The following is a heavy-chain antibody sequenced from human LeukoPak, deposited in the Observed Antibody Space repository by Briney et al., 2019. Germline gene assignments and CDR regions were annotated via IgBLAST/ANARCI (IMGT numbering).Heavy chain of an antibody. CDR2: INPSGGST. CDR1: GYTFSTYY. Sequence: ASVKVSCKASGYTFSTYYMHWVRQAPGQGLEWMGVINPSGGSTSYAQKFQGRITMTRDTSTSSVYMELSSLRSEDTAVYYCARDNSGDHETSWFDPWAREPWSPSPQ. D-gene: IGHD4-17*01. V-gene: IGHV1-46*01. J-gene: IGHJ5*02. CDR3: ARDNSGDHETSWFDP.